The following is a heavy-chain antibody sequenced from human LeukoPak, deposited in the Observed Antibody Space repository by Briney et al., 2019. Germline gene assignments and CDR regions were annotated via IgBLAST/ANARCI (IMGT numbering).Heavy chain of an antibody. CDR1: GFSLTTSGVG. CDR2: IYWDDNK. Sequence: SGPTLVNPTQTLTLTCTFSGFSLTTSGVGVGWFRQPPGKALEWLGIIYWDDNKRYSPSLQSRLTITKDTSKNQVALRTTNVDPVDTATYHCAHRHIGDTQTGSYFDYWGQGTLVTVSS. D-gene: IGHD3-10*01. J-gene: IGHJ4*02. CDR3: AHRHIGDTQTGSYFDY. V-gene: IGHV2-5*02.